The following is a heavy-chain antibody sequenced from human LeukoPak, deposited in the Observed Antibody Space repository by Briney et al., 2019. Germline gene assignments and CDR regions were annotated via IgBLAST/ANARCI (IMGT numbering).Heavy chain of an antibody. CDR2: ISRRGDDT. Sequence: GGSLRLSCTASGFTFSTLAMSWVRQAPGKGLEWVSSISRRGDDTSYADSVQGRFTISRDNSKNTLYLQMNSLRAEDTAVYYCARDFYSRQFDYWGQGALVTVSS. V-gene: IGHV3-23*01. CDR1: GFTFSTLA. J-gene: IGHJ4*02. D-gene: IGHD5-18*01. CDR3: ARDFYSRQFDY.